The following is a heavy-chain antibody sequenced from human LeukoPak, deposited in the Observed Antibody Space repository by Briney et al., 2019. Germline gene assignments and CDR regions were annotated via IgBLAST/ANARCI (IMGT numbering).Heavy chain of an antibody. CDR3: ARAGCSSTSCYLDY. CDR1: GGSISSGDYY. D-gene: IGHD2-2*01. CDR2: IYYSGST. Sequence: SETLSLTCTVSGGSISSGDYYWSWIRQPPGKGLEWIGYIYYSGSTYYNPSLKSRVTISVDTSKNQFSLKLSSVTAADTAVYYWARAGCSSTSCYLDYGGKEP. J-gene: IGHJ4*01. V-gene: IGHV4-30-4*01.